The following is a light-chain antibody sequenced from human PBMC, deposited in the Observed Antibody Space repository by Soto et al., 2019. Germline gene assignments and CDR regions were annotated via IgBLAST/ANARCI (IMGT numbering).Light chain of an antibody. J-gene: IGKJ1*01. CDR3: QKYDGSPRN. CDR1: QSLRSNF. CDR2: DAS. V-gene: IGKV3-20*01. Sequence: TQSPSTLPASVVDRVTITCRASQSLRSNFLAWYQQKPGQAPRLLIYDASSRAAGIPDRFSGSGSGTAFTLTITRLEPEDFAVYHCQKYDGSPRNFGQGTKVDIK.